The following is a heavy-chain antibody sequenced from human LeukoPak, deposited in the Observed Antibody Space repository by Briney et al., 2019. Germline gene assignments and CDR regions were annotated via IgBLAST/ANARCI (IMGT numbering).Heavy chain of an antibody. J-gene: IGHJ4*02. CDR2: INPSGGST. Sequence: ASVKVSCKASGYTFTSYSINWVRQAPGQGLEWMGIINPSGGSTTYAQKFQGRVTMTRDTSTSTVYMELSSLRAEDTALYYCAKSTWSLVFDYWGQGTLVTVSS. V-gene: IGHV1-46*01. CDR1: GYTFTSYS. CDR3: AKSTWSLVFDY. D-gene: IGHD6-6*01.